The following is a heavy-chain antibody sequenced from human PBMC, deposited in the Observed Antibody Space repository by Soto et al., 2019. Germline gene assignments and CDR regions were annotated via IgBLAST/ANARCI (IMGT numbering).Heavy chain of an antibody. CDR1: GGSINSGGFY. CDR2: IYYDGST. CDR3: ARASHYYDSSGYHSRFDY. Sequence: QVQLQESGPGLVKPSQTLSLTCTVSGGSINSGGFYLSWIRQHPGKGLEWIGYIYYDGSTHYNPSLKGRVTISVDTPKNQFSLKLSSVTAADTAVYYCARASHYYDSSGYHSRFDYWGQGTLVTISS. V-gene: IGHV4-31*03. J-gene: IGHJ4*02. D-gene: IGHD3-22*01.